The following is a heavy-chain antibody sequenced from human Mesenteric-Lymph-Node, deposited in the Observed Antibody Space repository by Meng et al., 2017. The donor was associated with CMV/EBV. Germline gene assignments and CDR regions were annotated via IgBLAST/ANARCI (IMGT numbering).Heavy chain of an antibody. Sequence: GGSLRLSCAASGFTFSSYVMHWVRQAPGKGLEWVAVISFDGSNEYYADSVKGRFSISRDNSKNTLYVQMNSLRPEDTAVYYCAKDCSGGTCWDYYYSGMDVWGQGTTVTVSS. V-gene: IGHV3-30-3*01. CDR1: GFTFSSYV. D-gene: IGHD2-15*01. CDR2: ISFDGSNE. J-gene: IGHJ6*02. CDR3: AKDCSGGTCWDYYYSGMDV.